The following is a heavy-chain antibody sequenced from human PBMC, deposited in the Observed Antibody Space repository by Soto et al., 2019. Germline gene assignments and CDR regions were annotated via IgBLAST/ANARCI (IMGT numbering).Heavy chain of an antibody. J-gene: IGHJ4*02. V-gene: IGHV3-23*01. CDR3: AKVYYNFWSGYDY. Sequence: EVQLLESGGGLVQPGGSLRLSCAASGSTFSTYAMSWVRQAPGKGLEWVSAISGSGGSTYYADSVKGRFTISRDNSKNTLYLQVNSLRAEDTGVYYCAKVYYNFWSGYDYWGQGALVTVSS. D-gene: IGHD3-3*01. CDR2: ISGSGGST. CDR1: GSTFSTYA.